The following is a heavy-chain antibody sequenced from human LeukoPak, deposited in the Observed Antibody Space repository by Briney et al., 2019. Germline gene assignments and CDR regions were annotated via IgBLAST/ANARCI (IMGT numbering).Heavy chain of an antibody. J-gene: IGHJ4*02. CDR3: ARFRNGYFDY. CDR2: ILYSGTT. CDR1: GYSISSGYY. Sequence: SETLSLTCTVSGYSISSGYYWSWIRQPPGKGLEWIGYILYSGTTNSNPSLKSRVTISVDASKNQISLKLSSVTAADTAVYYCARFRNGYFDYWGQGTLVTVSS. V-gene: IGHV4-38-2*02. D-gene: IGHD2/OR15-2a*01.